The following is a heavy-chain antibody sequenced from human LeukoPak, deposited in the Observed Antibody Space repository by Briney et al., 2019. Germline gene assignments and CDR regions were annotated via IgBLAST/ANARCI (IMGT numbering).Heavy chain of an antibody. Sequence: GGSLRLSCGASGFTFSSYGMHWVRQAPGKGLEWVAVISYDGSNKYYADSVKGRFTISRDNSKNTLYLQMNSLRAEDTAVYYCVRDMGRESIFDYWGQGTLVTVSS. V-gene: IGHV3-30*19. D-gene: IGHD3-10*01. CDR1: GFTFSSYG. CDR3: VRDMGRESIFDY. CDR2: ISYDGSNK. J-gene: IGHJ4*02.